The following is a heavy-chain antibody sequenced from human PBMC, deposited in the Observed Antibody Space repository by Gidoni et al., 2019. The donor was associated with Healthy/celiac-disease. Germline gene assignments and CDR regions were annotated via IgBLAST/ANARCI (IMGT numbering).Heavy chain of an antibody. V-gene: IGHV4-31*03. J-gene: IGHJ3*02. CDR3: ARRRGDYYYSSGHDAFDI. Sequence: QLPLQESAPGLVKHYQTLSLTCPVPGGSISRGGYYWSWTRQHPGKGLEWIGYIYYSGSTYYNPSLKSRVTISVDTSKNQSSLKLSSVTAADTAVYYCARRRGDYYYSSGHDAFDIWGQGTMVTVSS. CDR1: GGSISRGGYY. D-gene: IGHD3-22*01. CDR2: IYYSGST.